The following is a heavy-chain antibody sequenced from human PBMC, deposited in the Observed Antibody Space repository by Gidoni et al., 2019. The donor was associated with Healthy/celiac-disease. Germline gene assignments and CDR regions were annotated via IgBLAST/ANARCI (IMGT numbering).Heavy chain of an antibody. V-gene: IGHV3-74*01. CDR3: GRDEPSDDIVVVPAAIEYGY. CDR1: GFTFSSYW. CDR2: INSDWSSP. Sequence: EVQLVESGGGLVQPGGSLRLSCAASGFTFSSYWMHWVRQAPGKGLVGVPRINSDWSSPSYAESVKGRFTLFRDNAKNTLYLQMNRLRAEDTAVYYCGRDEPSDDIVVVPAAIEYGYWGQGTLVTVSS. J-gene: IGHJ4*02. D-gene: IGHD2-2*01.